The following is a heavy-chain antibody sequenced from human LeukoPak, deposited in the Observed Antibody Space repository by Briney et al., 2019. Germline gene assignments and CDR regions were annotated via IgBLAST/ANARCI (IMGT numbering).Heavy chain of an antibody. D-gene: IGHD6-13*01. V-gene: IGHV3-72*01. J-gene: IGHJ4*02. CDR3: AGLRPTTASGM. CDR2: IRNKASSYTT. CDR1: GFSFSDHY. Sequence: GGSLRLSCAASGFSFSDHYMDWVRQAPGKGLDWVGRIRNKASSYTTEYAASVKGRFTISRDDAEDSLYLQMNSLKTEDTAVYYCAGLRPTTASGMWGQGTLVTVSS.